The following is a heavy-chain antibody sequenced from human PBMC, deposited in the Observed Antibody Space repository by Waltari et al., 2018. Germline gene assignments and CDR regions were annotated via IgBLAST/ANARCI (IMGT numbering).Heavy chain of an antibody. Sequence: EVQLVESGGGLVKPGGSLRLSCAASGFTFSNAWMSWVRQAPGKGLEWVGRIKSKTDGGTTDYAAPVKGRFTISRDDSKNTLYLQMNSLKTEDTAVYYCTTDEGFGELLWYYFDYWGQGTLVTVSS. CDR2: IKSKTDGGTT. V-gene: IGHV3-15*01. CDR3: TTDEGFGELLWYYFDY. CDR1: GFTFSNAW. D-gene: IGHD3-10*01. J-gene: IGHJ4*02.